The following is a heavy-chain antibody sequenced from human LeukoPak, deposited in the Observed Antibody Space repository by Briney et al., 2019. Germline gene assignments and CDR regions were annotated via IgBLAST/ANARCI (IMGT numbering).Heavy chain of an antibody. Sequence: SVKVSCTASGFTFTSSAVQWVRQARGQRLEWIGWVVVSSGNTNYAQKFQERVTITRDMSTSTAYMELSSLRSEDTAVYHCATGYSQTLRYFDWLRRPLDIWGQGTMVTVSS. V-gene: IGHV1-58*01. CDR1: GFTFTSSA. CDR3: ATGYSQTLRYFDWLRRPLDI. CDR2: VVVSSGNT. D-gene: IGHD3-9*01. J-gene: IGHJ3*02.